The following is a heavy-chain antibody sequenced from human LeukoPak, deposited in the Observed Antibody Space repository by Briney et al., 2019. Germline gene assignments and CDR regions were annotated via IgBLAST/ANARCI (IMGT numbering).Heavy chain of an antibody. J-gene: IGHJ4*02. V-gene: IGHV3-9*01. Sequence: GGSLRLSCAASGFTFGGYAMHWVRQAPGKGLEWVSGISWNSGSIGYAASVKGRFTISRDNAKNSLYLQMNSLRAEDTALYYCAKDGPYSDYSYYFDYWGQGTLVTVSS. CDR2: ISWNSGSI. D-gene: IGHD4-11*01. CDR3: AKDGPYSDYSYYFDY. CDR1: GFTFGGYA.